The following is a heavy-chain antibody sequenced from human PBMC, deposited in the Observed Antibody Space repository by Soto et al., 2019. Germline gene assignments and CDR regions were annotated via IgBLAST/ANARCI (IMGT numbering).Heavy chain of an antibody. CDR1: GGSISSYY. CDR3: ARGSRHYYGSEYYFDY. V-gene: IGHV4-59*01. D-gene: IGHD3-10*01. CDR2: IYYSGST. Sequence: LSLTCTVSGGSISSYYWSWIRQPPGKGLEWIGYIYYSGSTNYNPSLKSRVTISVDTSKNQFSLKLSSVTAADTAVYYCARGSRHYYGSEYYFDYWGQGTLVTVSS. J-gene: IGHJ4*02.